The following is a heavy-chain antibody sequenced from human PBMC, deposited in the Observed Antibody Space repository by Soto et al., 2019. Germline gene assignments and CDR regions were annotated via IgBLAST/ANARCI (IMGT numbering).Heavy chain of an antibody. CDR2: IIPTFGTA. Sequence: QVQLVQSGAEVKKPGSSVKVSCKASGGTFSNYAISWVRQAPGQGLEWLGGIIPTFGTAKYTQMFQGRLTITADDSTSISYLELSRLRSEDTALYYCARGYYYDNSGYSNFKHWGQGNLVTVSS. V-gene: IGHV1-69*01. D-gene: IGHD3-22*01. J-gene: IGHJ1*01. CDR3: ARGYYYDNSGYSNFKH. CDR1: GGTFSNYA.